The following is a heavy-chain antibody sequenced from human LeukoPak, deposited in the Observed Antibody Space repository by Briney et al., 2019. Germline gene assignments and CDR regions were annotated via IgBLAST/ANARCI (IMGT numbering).Heavy chain of an antibody. V-gene: IGHV4-59*01. D-gene: IGHD5-12*01. CDR2: IYYSGST. J-gene: IGHJ5*02. Sequence: SETLSLTCTVSGGSISSYYWSWIRQPPGKGLEWIGYIYYSGSTNYNPSLKSRVTISVDTSKNQFSLKLSSVTAADTAVYYCARGPIVATLNWFDPWGQGTLVTVSS. CDR3: ARGPIVATLNWFDP. CDR1: GGSISSYY.